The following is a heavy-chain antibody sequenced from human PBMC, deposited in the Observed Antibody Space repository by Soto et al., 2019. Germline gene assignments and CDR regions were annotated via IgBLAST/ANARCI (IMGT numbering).Heavy chain of an antibody. CDR2: IIPVFGTT. V-gene: IGHV1-69*01. J-gene: IGHJ6*02. D-gene: IGHD2-2*01. CDR1: GGTFSNYT. CDR3: ARSSPYIVVRKPTGNQDYYGMDV. Sequence: QVQLVQSGAEVKKPGSSVKVFCKASGGTFSNYTISWVRQAPGQGLEWMGGIIPVFGTTDYEQKFQGRVTITAAGSTSTAYRKLSSLRSADTAAYYCARSSPYIVVRKPTGNQDYYGMDVWGQGTTVTVSS.